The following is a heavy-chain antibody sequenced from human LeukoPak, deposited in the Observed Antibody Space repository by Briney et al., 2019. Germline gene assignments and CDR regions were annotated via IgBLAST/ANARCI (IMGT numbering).Heavy chain of an antibody. CDR3: ARVRGYCSGGSCPYFDY. CDR1: GYIFTDYY. D-gene: IGHD2-15*01. Sequence: GASVKVSCKASGYIFTDYYMHWVRQAPGQELGWMGRINPNSGGTNYAQKFQGRVTMTRDTSTSTVYMELSSLRSEDTAVYYCARVRGYCSGGSCPYFDYWGQGTLVTVSS. CDR2: INPNSGGT. J-gene: IGHJ4*02. V-gene: IGHV1-2*06.